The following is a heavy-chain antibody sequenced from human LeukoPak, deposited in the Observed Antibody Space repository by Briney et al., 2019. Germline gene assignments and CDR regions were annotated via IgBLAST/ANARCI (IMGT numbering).Heavy chain of an antibody. J-gene: IGHJ4*02. Sequence: ASVKVSCKASGGTFSSYAISWVRQAPGQGLEWMGGIIPIFGTANYAQKFQGRVTITTDESTSTAYMELSSLRSEDTAVYYCARVRSEVPRQVRYYFDYWGQGTLITVSS. CDR3: ARVRSEVPRQVRYYFDY. CDR1: GGTFSSYA. V-gene: IGHV1-69*05. CDR2: IIPIFGTA. D-gene: IGHD3-10*01.